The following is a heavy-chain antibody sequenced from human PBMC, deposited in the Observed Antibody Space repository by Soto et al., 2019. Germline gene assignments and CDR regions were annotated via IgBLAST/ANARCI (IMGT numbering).Heavy chain of an antibody. J-gene: IGHJ4*02. V-gene: IGHV1-3*01. CDR3: ARVAGTTLFYDY. Sequence: QVPLVQSGAEVKKPGASVKVSCKASGYTFTSYAMHWVRQAPGQRLEWMGWINAGNGNTKYSQKFQGRVTITRDTSASTAYMELSSLRSEDTAVYYCARVAGTTLFYDYWGQGTLVTVSS. D-gene: IGHD1-7*01. CDR1: GYTFTSYA. CDR2: INAGNGNT.